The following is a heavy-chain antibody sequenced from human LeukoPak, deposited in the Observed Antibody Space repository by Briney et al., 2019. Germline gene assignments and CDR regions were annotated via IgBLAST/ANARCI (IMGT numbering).Heavy chain of an antibody. CDR1: GFTFSSYA. Sequence: PGGSLRLSCAASGFTFSSYAMSWVRQAPGKGLEWVSATRGGGSGTHYADSVKGRFTISRDSSNNTLSLQMNSVGAEDTAVYYCAKGREAAAGRRLYYYYGMDVWGQGTTVTVSS. CDR3: AKGREAAAGRRLYYYYGMDV. CDR2: TRGGGSGT. V-gene: IGHV3-23*01. D-gene: IGHD6-13*01. J-gene: IGHJ6*02.